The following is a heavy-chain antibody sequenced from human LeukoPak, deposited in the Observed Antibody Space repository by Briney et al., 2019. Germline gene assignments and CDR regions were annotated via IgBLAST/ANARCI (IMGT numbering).Heavy chain of an antibody. J-gene: IGHJ5*02. Sequence: GGSLRLSCAASGFTFRSYSMHWVRQAPGKGLVWVSRINSDGSTASYADSVKGRFTISRDNAKNMLYLQMNSLRGEDTAVYYCTRSDWFDPWGQGTLVTVSS. CDR2: INSDGSTA. CDR1: GFTFRSYS. V-gene: IGHV3-74*01. CDR3: TRSDWFDP.